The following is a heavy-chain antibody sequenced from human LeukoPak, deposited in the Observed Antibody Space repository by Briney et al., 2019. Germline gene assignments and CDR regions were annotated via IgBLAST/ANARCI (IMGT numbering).Heavy chain of an antibody. CDR3: ARDRVAAAGTNWFDP. Sequence: GGSLRLSCVASGFTFSNYPMSWVRQAPGKGLEWVSTISDHDDGTVYADFVEGRFTISRDNSKNTVYLQMNGLRAEDTAVCYCARDRVAAAGTNWFDPWGQGTLVTVSS. V-gene: IGHV3-23*01. CDR1: GFTFSNYP. J-gene: IGHJ5*02. CDR2: ISDHDDGT. D-gene: IGHD6-13*01.